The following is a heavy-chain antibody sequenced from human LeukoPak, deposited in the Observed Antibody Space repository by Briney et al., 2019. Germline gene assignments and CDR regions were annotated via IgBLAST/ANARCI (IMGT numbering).Heavy chain of an antibody. J-gene: IGHJ4*02. CDR1: GYTFTSYY. CDR2: INPIGVST. CDR3: ASSSGWEFDY. V-gene: IGHV1-46*01. Sequence: ASVKVSCKASGYTFTSYYMHWGRQAPGQGLEWMGIINPIGVSTSYAQKFQGRVTMTRDTSTSTVYMELSSLRSEDTAVYYCASSSGWEFDYWGEGTLVTVSS. D-gene: IGHD6-19*01.